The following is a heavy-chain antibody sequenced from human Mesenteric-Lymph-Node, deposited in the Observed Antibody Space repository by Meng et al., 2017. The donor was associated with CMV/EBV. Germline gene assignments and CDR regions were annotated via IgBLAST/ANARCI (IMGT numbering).Heavy chain of an antibody. CDR2: INHTGGT. CDR1: GGSFSNIY. D-gene: IGHD4-11*01. V-gene: IGHV4-34*01. CDR3: ARGSGWRLQEGWFDP. Sequence: VYGGSFSNIYWTWIRQPPGKRLEWIGDINHTGGTNYSPSLMSRVTMSIDTFKNQFSLRLTSVTAADTAVYYCARGSGWRLQEGWFDPWGQGTLVTVSS. J-gene: IGHJ5*02.